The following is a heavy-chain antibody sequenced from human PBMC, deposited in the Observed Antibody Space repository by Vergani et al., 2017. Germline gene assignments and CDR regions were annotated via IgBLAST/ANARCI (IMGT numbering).Heavy chain of an antibody. V-gene: IGHV4-59*02. CDR3: GRSRIYYGAGSPDY. D-gene: IGHD3-10*01. J-gene: IGHJ4*02. CDR1: GASVNSYY. CDR2: VSFRGDT. Sequence: QVKLQESGPGLVKPSETLSLICTVSGASVNSYYWSWIRQPPGKGLEWMGYVSFRGDTLYDPSVKGRMTISLNTSSNQFSLYLTSVTAADTAVYYCGRSRIYYGAGSPDYWGQGTLVTVSS.